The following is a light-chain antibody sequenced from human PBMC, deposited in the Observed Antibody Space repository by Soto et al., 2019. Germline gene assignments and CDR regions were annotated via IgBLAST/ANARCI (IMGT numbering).Light chain of an antibody. CDR2: QDN. CDR1: KLGDKY. V-gene: IGLV3-1*01. CDR3: QAWASSTAGV. J-gene: IGLJ1*01. Sequence: SYELTQPPSVSVSPGQTANITCSGDKLGDKYACWYQQKPGQSPVLVIYQDNKRPSGIPERFSGSNSGNTATLTISGTQAIDEADYYCQAWASSTAGVFGTGTKLTVL.